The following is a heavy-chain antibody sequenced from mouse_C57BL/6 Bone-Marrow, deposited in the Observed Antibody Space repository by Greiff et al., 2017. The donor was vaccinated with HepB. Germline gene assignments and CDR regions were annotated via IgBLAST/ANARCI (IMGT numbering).Heavy chain of an antibody. Sequence: VQLHPSGPELVKPGASVKISCKASGYAFSSSWMNWVKQRPGKGLEWIGRIYPGDGDTNYNGKFKGKATLTADKSSSTAYMQLSSLTSEDSAVYCCAREVYYSAWFAYWGQGTLVTVSA. CDR2: IYPGDGDT. CDR3: AREVYYSAWFAY. D-gene: IGHD2-1*01. V-gene: IGHV1-82*01. CDR1: GYAFSSSW. J-gene: IGHJ3*01.